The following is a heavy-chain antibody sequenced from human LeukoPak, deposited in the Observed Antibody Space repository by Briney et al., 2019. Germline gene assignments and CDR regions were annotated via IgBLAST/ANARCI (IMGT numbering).Heavy chain of an antibody. CDR2: IYYSGST. CDR1: GGSVSSGSYY. CDR3: ARDRGSYYFDY. J-gene: IGHJ4*02. Sequence: SETLSLTCTVSGGSVSSGSYYWSWIRQPPGKGLEWIGYIYYSGSTNYNPSLKSRVTISVDTSKNQFSLKLSSVTAADTAVYYCARDRGSYYFDYWGQGTLVTVSS. V-gene: IGHV4-61*01. D-gene: IGHD1-26*01.